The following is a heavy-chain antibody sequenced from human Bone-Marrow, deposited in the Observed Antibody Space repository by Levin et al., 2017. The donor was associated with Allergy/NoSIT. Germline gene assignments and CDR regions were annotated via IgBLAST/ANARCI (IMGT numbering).Heavy chain of an antibody. CDR2: TYYRSKWYT. D-gene: IGHD5-18*01. V-gene: IGHV6-1*01. CDR1: GDSVSSNRAA. CDR3: ARDRGSSYGATFDY. Sequence: PSETLSLTCAISGDSVSSNRAAWNWIRQSPSRGLEWLGRTYYRSKWYTDYALSVKSRITINPDTAKNQFSLQVSSVTPEDTAVYYCARDRGSSYGATFDYWGQGTLVTVSS. J-gene: IGHJ4*02.